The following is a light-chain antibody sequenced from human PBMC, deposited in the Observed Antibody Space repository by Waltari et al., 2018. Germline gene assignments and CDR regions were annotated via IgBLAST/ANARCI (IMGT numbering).Light chain of an antibody. CDR1: SSDVGGYDA. Sequence: HSALTQPPSASGSPGQSVTIPCTASSSDVGGYDAVSWYQQYPGRPPRLLIYEVHKRPSGVPDRFSASKSGDTASLTVSGLRAEDEAHYYCTSYTPIPTFVLFGGGTKLTVL. CDR2: EVH. V-gene: IGLV2-8*01. J-gene: IGLJ2*01. CDR3: TSYTPIPTFVL.